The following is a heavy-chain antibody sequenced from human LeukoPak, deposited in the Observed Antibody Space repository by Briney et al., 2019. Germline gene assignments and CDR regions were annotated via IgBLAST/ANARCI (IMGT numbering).Heavy chain of an antibody. CDR1: GFSFISYW. D-gene: IGHD1-1*01. Sequence: GGSLRLSCAASGFSFISYWMSWVRQAPGKGLEWVANIKQDGSAKNYVDSVKGRFTISIDNAKNSLYLQLNSLRAEDTAVYYCAGCAGNSCYFDYWGQGTLVIVSS. CDR3: AGCAGNSCYFDY. V-gene: IGHV3-7*01. J-gene: IGHJ4*02. CDR2: IKQDGSAK.